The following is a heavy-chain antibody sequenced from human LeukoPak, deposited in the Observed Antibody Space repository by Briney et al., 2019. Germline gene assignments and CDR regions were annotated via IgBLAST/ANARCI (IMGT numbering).Heavy chain of an antibody. D-gene: IGHD2-2*01. CDR3: AKGDYCSSTSCYLFRYFDL. V-gene: IGHV3-23*01. Sequence: GGSLRLSCAASGFPFSSYAMSWVRRAPGKGLEWVSAISGSGGSTYYADSVKGRFTISRDNSKNTLYLQMNSLRAEDTAVYYCAKGDYCSSTSCYLFRYFDLWGRGTLVTVSS. CDR2: ISGSGGST. CDR1: GFPFSSYA. J-gene: IGHJ2*01.